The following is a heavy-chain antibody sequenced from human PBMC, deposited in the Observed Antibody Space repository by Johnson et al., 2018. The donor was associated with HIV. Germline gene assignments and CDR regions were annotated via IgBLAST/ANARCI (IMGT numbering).Heavy chain of an antibody. V-gene: IGHV3-20*04. D-gene: IGHD4-17*01. Sequence: VQLVESGGSVIRPGGSLRLSCVGTGFTFENYGMSWVRQAPGKGLQWVSGINWNGDTTTYADSVKGRFTVSRDKAKRSPYLQLSNLRAEDTALYYCATLTVRSRAFDLWGQGTLVTVSS. CDR1: GFTFENYG. CDR3: ATLTVRSRAFDL. J-gene: IGHJ3*01. CDR2: INWNGDTT.